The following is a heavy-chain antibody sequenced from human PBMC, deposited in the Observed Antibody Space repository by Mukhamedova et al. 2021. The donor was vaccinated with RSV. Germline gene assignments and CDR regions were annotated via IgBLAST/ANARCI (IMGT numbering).Heavy chain of an antibody. Sequence: VRQAPGKGLEWVAVISYDGSNKYYADSVKGRFTISRDNSKNTLYLQMNSLRAEDTAVYYCARDPTRFYDSSGRIDYWGQGNLVT. D-gene: IGHD3-22*01. V-gene: IGHV3-30*04. J-gene: IGHJ4*02. CDR2: ISYDGSNK. CDR3: ARDPTRFYDSSGRIDY.